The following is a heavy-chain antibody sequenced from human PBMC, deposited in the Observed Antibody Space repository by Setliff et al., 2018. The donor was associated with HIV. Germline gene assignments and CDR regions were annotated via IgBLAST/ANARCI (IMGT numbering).Heavy chain of an antibody. Sequence: SETLSLTCAVSGYSISRGYYWGWIRQTPGKGLAWIGNIYNSGTNYYNPSLKSRVTIPVDTSKNQFSLKLSSVTAADTAVYYCARDDYLDSSGYEGASYWGRGTLVTVSS. CDR1: GYSISRGYY. D-gene: IGHD3-22*01. J-gene: IGHJ4*02. CDR3: ARDDYLDSSGYEGASY. CDR2: IYNSGTN. V-gene: IGHV4-38-2*02.